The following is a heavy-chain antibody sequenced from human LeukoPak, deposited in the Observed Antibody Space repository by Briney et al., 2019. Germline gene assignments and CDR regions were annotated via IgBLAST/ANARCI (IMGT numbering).Heavy chain of an antibody. V-gene: IGHV1-69*05. CDR2: IIPIFGTA. CDR1: GGTFSSYA. J-gene: IGHJ3*02. Sequence: ASVKVSCKASGGTFSSYAISWVRQPPGQGREWMGGIIPIFGTANYAQKFQGRVTITTDESTSTAYMELSRLRSEDTAVYYCASPTREVGATGDAFDIWGQGTMVTVSS. CDR3: ASPTREVGATGDAFDI. D-gene: IGHD1-26*01.